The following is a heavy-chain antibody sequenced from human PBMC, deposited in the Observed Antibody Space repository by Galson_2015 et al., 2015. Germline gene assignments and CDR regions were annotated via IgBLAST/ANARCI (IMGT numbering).Heavy chain of an antibody. CDR1: GFTFSSYA. J-gene: IGHJ5*02. D-gene: IGHD3-10*01. CDR3: AKHRFMAGSGSYYPDWFDP. CDR2: ISGSGGST. V-gene: IGHV3-23*01. Sequence: SLRLSCAASGFTFSSYAMSWVRQAPGKGLEWVSAISGSGGSTYYADSVKGRFTISRDNSKNTLYLQMNSLRAEDTAVYYCAKHRFMAGSGSYYPDWFDPWGQGTLVTVSS.